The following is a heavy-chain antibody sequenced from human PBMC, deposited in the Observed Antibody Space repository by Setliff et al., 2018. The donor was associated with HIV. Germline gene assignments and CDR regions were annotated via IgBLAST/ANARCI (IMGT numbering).Heavy chain of an antibody. D-gene: IGHD3-16*01. CDR1: GYTFTSYG. V-gene: IGHV1-18*01. CDR3: VTGPPIITTAYRAEYFQH. CDR2: ISAHNGNT. J-gene: IGHJ1*01. Sequence: GASVKVSCKASGYTFTSYGISWVRQAPGQGLEWMGWISAHNGNTKYAQKLQGRVTMTTDTSTSTAYMELRSLRSDDTAVYYCVTGPPIITTAYRAEYFQHWGQGTLVTVSS.